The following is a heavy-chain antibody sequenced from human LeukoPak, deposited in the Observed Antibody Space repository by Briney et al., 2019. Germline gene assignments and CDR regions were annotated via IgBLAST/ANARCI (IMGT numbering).Heavy chain of an antibody. CDR1: GDSISSGDHY. CDR2: IYSSGGA. CDR3: ARQKIRGNIIMESY. Sequence: PSETLSLTCSVSGDSISSGDHYWTWFRQPPGKGLGWIGYIYSSGGAFYNPSLKSRVAISLDASENQFSLKVTSVTAADTALYFCARQKIRGNIIMESYWGQGTLVTVSS. J-gene: IGHJ4*02. V-gene: IGHV4-30-4*08. D-gene: IGHD3-10*01.